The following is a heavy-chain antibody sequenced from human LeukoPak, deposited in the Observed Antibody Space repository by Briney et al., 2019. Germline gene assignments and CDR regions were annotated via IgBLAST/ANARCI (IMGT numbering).Heavy chain of an antibody. V-gene: IGHV4-34*01. D-gene: IGHD5-24*01. CDR3: ARGRGWLRSYYYYYMDV. CDR2: INHSGST. CDR1: GGSFSGYY. Sequence: SETLSLTCAVYGGSFSGYYWSWIRQPPGKGLEWIGEINHSGSTNYNPSLKSRVTISVDTSKNPSSLKLSSVTAADTAVYYCARGRGWLRSYYYYYMDVWGKGTTVTVSS. J-gene: IGHJ6*03.